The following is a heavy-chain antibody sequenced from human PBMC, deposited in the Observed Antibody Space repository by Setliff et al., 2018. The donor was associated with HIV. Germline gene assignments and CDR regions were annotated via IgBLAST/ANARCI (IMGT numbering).Heavy chain of an antibody. CDR2: IYSSGST. CDR1: GGSISSGSYY. D-gene: IGHD3-3*01. CDR3: ASHRDYYDFQI. J-gene: IGHJ3*02. Sequence: SETLSLTCTVSGGSISSGSYYWSWIRQPAGKGLEWIGRIYSSGSTNYNPSLKSRVTISVDTSKNQFSLKLSSVTAADTAVYYCASHRDYYDFQIWGRGTMVTVSS. V-gene: IGHV4-61*02.